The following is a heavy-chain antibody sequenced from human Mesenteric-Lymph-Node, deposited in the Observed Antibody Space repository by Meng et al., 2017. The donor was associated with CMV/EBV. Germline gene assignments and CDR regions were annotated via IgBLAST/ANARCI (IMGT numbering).Heavy chain of an antibody. CDR2: IYYSGST. D-gene: IGHD5-24*01. V-gene: IGHV4-61*01. Sequence: VAGGSVSSGSYHWSWIRQSPGKGLEWIGYIYYSGSTKYNPSLKSRVTISLDTSKIQFSLKLSSVTAADTAVYYCARLKRRDGYNLDYWGQGILVTVSS. CDR1: GGSVSSGSYH. CDR3: ARLKRRDGYNLDY. J-gene: IGHJ4*02.